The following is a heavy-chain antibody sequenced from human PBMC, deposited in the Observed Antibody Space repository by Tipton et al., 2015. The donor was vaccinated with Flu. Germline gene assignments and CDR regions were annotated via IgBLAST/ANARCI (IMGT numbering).Heavy chain of an antibody. V-gene: IGHV1-18*04. CDR1: GYTLTTYP. J-gene: IGHJ4*02. Sequence: QLVQSGAEVKKPGASVKVSCKASGYTLTTYPISWVRQAPGQGLEWMGWISGYSGNTNYAHKLQGRVTMTTDTSTNTAYMELRSLRSDDTAVYYWARPGGPAAINPFSYFDYWGQGALVTVSS. CDR3: ARPGGPAAINPFSYFDY. CDR2: ISGYSGNT. D-gene: IGHD2-2*01.